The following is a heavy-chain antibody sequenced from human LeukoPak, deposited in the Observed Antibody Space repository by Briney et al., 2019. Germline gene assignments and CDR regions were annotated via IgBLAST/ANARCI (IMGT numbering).Heavy chain of an antibody. D-gene: IGHD5-12*01. CDR1: ELTFITYG. J-gene: IGHJ4*02. CDR3: ARDFDIVATGF. V-gene: IGHV3-23*01. Sequence: GGSLRLSCAASELTFITYGMTWVRQAPGKGLEWVSAITGSAVSTFYADSVKGRFTISRDNSKNTLYLQMNSLRAEDTAVYYCARDFDIVATGFWGQGTLVTVSS. CDR2: ITGSAVST.